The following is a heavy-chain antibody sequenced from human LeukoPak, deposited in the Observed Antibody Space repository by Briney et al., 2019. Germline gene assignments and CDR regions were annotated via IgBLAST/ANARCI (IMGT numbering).Heavy chain of an antibody. V-gene: IGHV3-33*01. D-gene: IGHD4-17*01. CDR2: IWYDGSNK. Sequence: GGSLRLSCAASGFTFSTYGVHWVRQAPGKGLDWVAVIWYDGSNKYYADSVKGRFTISRDNSKNTLYLQMNSLRAEDTAVYYCARGAYGDNYFDHWGQGTLVTVSS. J-gene: IGHJ4*02. CDR1: GFTFSTYG. CDR3: ARGAYGDNYFDH.